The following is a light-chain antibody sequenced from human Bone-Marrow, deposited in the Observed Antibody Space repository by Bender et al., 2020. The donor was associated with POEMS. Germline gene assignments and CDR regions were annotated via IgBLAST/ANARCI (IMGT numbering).Light chain of an antibody. J-gene: IGLJ2*01. CDR3: SSYAGAGILL. CDR2: EVN. CDR1: NYDVGNYIF. V-gene: IGLV2-8*01. Sequence: QSALTQPPSASGSPGQSVTISCTGTNYDVGNYIFVSWYQQHPGKAPRLIIFEVNKRPSGVPDRFSASKSGNTASLTVSGLLPEDEADYYCSSYAGAGILLFGGGTSLTVL.